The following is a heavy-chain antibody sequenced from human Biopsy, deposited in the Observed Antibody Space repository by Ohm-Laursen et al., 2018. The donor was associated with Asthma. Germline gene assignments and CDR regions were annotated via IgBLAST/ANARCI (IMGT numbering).Heavy chain of an antibody. D-gene: IGHD3-22*01. CDR2: VSSDGHNK. V-gene: IGHV3-30*03. J-gene: IGHJ3*02. CDR3: ARQSGQDYGDSSGFDI. CDR1: GSVFSQSG. Sequence: SLRLSCAASGSVFSQSGMHWVRQAPGKGLEWVALVSSDGHNKYYEDSVKGRFTISRDNSRNRLYLQINRLTVEDSAVYFCARQSGQDYGDSSGFDIWGQGTKVAVSS.